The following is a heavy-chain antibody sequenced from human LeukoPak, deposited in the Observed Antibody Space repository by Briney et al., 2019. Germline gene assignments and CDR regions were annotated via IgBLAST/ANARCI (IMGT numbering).Heavy chain of an antibody. D-gene: IGHD3-10*01. CDR3: ARTRRGVIINY. Sequence: GGSLRPSCAASGFTFSSYWMHWVRQGPGKGLVWVSRINSDGSSTSYADSVKGRFTISRDNAKNTLYLQMNSLRAEDTAVYYCARTRRGVIINYWGQGTRVTVSS. J-gene: IGHJ4*02. V-gene: IGHV3-74*01. CDR2: INSDGSST. CDR1: GFTFSSYW.